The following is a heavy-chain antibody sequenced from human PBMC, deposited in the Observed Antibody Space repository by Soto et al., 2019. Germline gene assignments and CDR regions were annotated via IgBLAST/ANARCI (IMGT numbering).Heavy chain of an antibody. D-gene: IGHD6-13*01. CDR3: ARTGIAAAGIHNWFDP. CDR1: GGSISSSSYY. V-gene: IGHV4-39*01. J-gene: IGHJ5*02. Sequence: SETLSLTCTVSGGSISSSSYYWGWIRQPPGKGLEWIGSIYYSGSTYYNPSLKSRVTISVDTSKNQFSLKLSSVTAADTAVYYCARTGIAAAGIHNWFDPWGQGTLVTVSS. CDR2: IYYSGST.